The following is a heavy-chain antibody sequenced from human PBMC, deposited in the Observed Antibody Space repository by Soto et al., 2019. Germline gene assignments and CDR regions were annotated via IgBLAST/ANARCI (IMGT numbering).Heavy chain of an antibody. CDR2: IYYSGST. V-gene: IGHV4-31*03. CDR1: GGSISSGDYY. Sequence: QVQLQESGPGLVKPSQTLSLTCTVSGGSISSGDYYWSWIRQHPGKGLEWIGYIYYSGSTYYNPSFKSRVTISVDTSKNQFSLKLSSVTAADTAVYYCAIDRMRGTVTKGYYWFFDVWGRGTLVTVSS. CDR3: AIDRMRGTVTKGYYWFFDV. J-gene: IGHJ2*01. D-gene: IGHD4-17*01.